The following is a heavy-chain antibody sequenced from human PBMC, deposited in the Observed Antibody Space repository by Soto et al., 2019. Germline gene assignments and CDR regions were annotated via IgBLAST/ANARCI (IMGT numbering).Heavy chain of an antibody. D-gene: IGHD3-10*01. CDR2: IYYSGGT. Sequence: PSETLSLTCTVSGGSISSSSYYWGWIRQPPGKGLEWIGSIYYSGGTHYNPSLKSRVTISVDTSKNQFSLKLSSVTAADTALYYCARNIGILWFGESTRDLDWFDPWGQGTLVTVSS. V-gene: IGHV4-39*01. J-gene: IGHJ5*02. CDR1: GGSISSSSYY. CDR3: ARNIGILWFGESTRDLDWFDP.